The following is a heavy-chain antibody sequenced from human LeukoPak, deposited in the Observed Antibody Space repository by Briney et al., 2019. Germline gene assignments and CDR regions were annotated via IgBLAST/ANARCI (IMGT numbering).Heavy chain of an antibody. CDR2: INPNSGGT. CDR1: GYTFTGYY. J-gene: IGHJ4*02. D-gene: IGHD3-3*01. CDR3: TTEIGFLGGLRRDY. Sequence: ASVKVSCKASGYTFTGYYMHWVRQAPGQGLEWMGWINPNSGGTNYAQKFQGWVTMTRDTSISTAYMELSRLRSDDTAVYYCTTEIGFLGGLRRDYWGQGTLVTVSS. V-gene: IGHV1-2*04.